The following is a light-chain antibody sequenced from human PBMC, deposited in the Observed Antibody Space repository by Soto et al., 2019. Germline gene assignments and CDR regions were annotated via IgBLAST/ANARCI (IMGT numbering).Light chain of an antibody. CDR3: QQYGSSPTWT. V-gene: IGKV3-20*01. CDR2: GAS. J-gene: IGKJ1*01. CDR1: QSVSSY. Sequence: EIVLTQSPATLSLSPGERATLSXRASQSVSSYLAWYHQKPGQAPRLLIYGASTRATGIPDRFSGSGSGTDFTLTISRLEPEDSAVYYCQQYGSSPTWTFGQGTKVDIK.